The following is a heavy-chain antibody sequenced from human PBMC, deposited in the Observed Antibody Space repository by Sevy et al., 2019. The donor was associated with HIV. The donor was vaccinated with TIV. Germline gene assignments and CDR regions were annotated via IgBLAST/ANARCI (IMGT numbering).Heavy chain of an antibody. J-gene: IGHJ4*02. CDR2: ISNNGATT. V-gene: IGHV3-23*01. CDR1: GFTFSTYA. Sequence: GGSLRLSCAASGFTFSTYAMNWVRQAPGKGLEWVSSISNNGATTYYTDSVKDRFTISRDNSKNMVYLQMNSLRTEDTAVYYCASLEEYSFPLDFWGQGTLVTVSS. D-gene: IGHD2-15*01. CDR3: ASLEEYSFPLDF.